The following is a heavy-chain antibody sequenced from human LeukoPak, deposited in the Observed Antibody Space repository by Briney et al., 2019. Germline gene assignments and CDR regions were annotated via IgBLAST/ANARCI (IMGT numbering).Heavy chain of an antibody. V-gene: IGHV1-69*05. CDR1: GGTFSSYA. D-gene: IGHD6-13*01. CDR2: IIPIFGTA. CDR3: ASAGYYYYYMDV. Sequence: VASVKVSCKAPGGTFSSYAISWVRQAPGQGLEWMGRIIPIFGTANYAQKFQGRVTITTDESTSTAYMELSSLRSEDTAVYYCASAGYYYYYMDVWGKGTTVTVSS. J-gene: IGHJ6*03.